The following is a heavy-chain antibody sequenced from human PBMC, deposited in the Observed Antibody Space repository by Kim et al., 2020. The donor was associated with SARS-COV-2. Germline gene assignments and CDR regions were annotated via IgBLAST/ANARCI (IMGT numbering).Heavy chain of an antibody. CDR1: GFTFRSFG. V-gene: IGHV3-23*01. CDR3: AKRIGTVAGTSLFYFDS. CDR2: ISESADIT. Sequence: GGSLRLSCAASGFTFRSFGMSWVRQAPGKGLEWVSAISESADITNYADSVKGRFTISRDNSKNTLFLQMNSLRADDTAVYYCAKRIGTVAGTSLFYFDSWGQDTLVTVSS. D-gene: IGHD6-13*01. J-gene: IGHJ4*02.